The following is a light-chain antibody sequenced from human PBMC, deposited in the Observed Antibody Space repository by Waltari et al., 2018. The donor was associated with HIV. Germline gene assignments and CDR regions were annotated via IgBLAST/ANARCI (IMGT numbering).Light chain of an antibody. CDR2: NVT. CDR3: FSYAGGYTLV. J-gene: IGLJ3*02. CDR1: SSDVGAYNH. Sequence: QSALTQPRSVSGSPGQSVTISCTGTSSDVGAYNHSSWYQHPPRKAPKPMCYNVTKRPSGVPDRFSGFKSGNTASLSISWLQAEDEADSFCFSYAGGYTLVFGGGTKLTVL. V-gene: IGLV2-11*01.